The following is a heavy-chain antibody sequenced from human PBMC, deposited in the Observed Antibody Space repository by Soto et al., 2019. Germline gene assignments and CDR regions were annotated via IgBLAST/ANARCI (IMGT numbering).Heavy chain of an antibody. CDR1: AFTFDSYA. CDR2: ISYDGRNK. Sequence: QVQLVESGGGVVQPERSLRLSCAASAFTFDSYAMHWVRQAPGKGLEWVAIISYDGRNKYYADSVKGRFTISRDNFKNTLYLQMNSLRAEDTAVYYCARDFSYGTVDYYGMDVWGQGTTVTVSS. V-gene: IGHV3-30*04. CDR3: ARDFSYGTVDYYGMDV. J-gene: IGHJ6*02. D-gene: IGHD3-10*01.